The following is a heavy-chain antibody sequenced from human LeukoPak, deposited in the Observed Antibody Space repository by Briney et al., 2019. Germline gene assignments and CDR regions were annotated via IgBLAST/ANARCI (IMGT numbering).Heavy chain of an antibody. CDR1: GFTFSSYA. D-gene: IGHD2-2*01. CDR2: ISYDGSNK. Sequence: GGSLRLSCAASGFTFSSYAMHWVRQAPGKGLEWVAVISYDGSNKYYADSVKGRFTISRDNSKNTLYLQMNSLRAEDTAVYYCARDQWDIVVVRGWFDPWGQGTLVTVSS. CDR3: ARDQWDIVVVRGWFDP. J-gene: IGHJ5*02. V-gene: IGHV3-30-3*01.